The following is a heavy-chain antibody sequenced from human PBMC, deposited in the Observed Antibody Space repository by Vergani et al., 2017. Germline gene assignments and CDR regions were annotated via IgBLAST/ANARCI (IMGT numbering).Heavy chain of an antibody. CDR1: GGPISSGSYY. CDR3: ARDPLYSTTWPFLRLDMGV. V-gene: IGHV4-61*02. J-gene: IGHJ6*02. D-gene: IGHD6-13*01. CDR2: FYTGGGT. Sequence: QVQLQESGPGLVRPSQTLSLTCTVSGGPISSGSYYWSWFRQPAGKGLEWIGRFYTGGGTSYNPSLKSRVTVSVEPSKNQFSLQLSSVTAADTAVYYCARDPLYSTTWPFLRLDMGVWGQGTTVTVSS.